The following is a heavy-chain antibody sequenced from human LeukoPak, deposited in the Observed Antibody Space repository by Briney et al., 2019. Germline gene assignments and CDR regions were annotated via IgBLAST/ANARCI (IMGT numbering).Heavy chain of an antibody. D-gene: IGHD3-16*01. CDR2: ISGSGGST. CDR3: AKERLGPEAAFDI. Sequence: GGSLRLSCAASGFTFSSYAMSWVRQAPGKGLEWVSAISGSGGSTYYADSVKGRFTISRDNSKNTLYLQVNSLRDEDTAVYYCAKERLGPEAAFDIWGQGTMVTVSS. CDR1: GFTFSSYA. J-gene: IGHJ3*02. V-gene: IGHV3-23*01.